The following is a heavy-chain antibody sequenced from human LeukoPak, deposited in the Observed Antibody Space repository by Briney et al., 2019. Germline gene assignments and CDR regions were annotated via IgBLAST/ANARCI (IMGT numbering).Heavy chain of an antibody. CDR3: AKSSTSCYACYYYYGMDV. CDR2: ISGSGGST. V-gene: IGHV3-23*01. Sequence: GGSLRLSCAASGFTFSSYAMSWVRQAPGKGREGVSAISGSGGSTYYADPVKGRFTISRDNSKNTMYLQMNSLIAEDTAVYYCAKSSTSCYACYYYYGMDVWGQGTTVTVSS. D-gene: IGHD2-2*01. J-gene: IGHJ6*02. CDR1: GFTFSSYA.